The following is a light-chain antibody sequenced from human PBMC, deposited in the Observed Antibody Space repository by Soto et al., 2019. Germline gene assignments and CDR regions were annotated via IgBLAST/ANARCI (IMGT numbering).Light chain of an antibody. CDR3: QQRSNWSPIT. J-gene: IGKJ5*01. Sequence: EIALTQSPGTLSLSPGESATLSCRASQSVGGYLAWYQQKPGQAPRLLIYDASNRATGIPARFSGSGSGTDFTLTISSLEPEDFAVYYCQQRSNWSPITFGQGTRLEIK. CDR1: QSVGGY. V-gene: IGKV3-11*01. CDR2: DAS.